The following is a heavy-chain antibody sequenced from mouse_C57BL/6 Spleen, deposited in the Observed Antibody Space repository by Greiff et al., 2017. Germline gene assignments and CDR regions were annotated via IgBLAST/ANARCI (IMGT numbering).Heavy chain of an antibody. CDR2: IDPSDSYT. CDR1: GYTFTSYW. Sequence: QVQLQQPGAELVRPGTSVKLSCKASGYTFTSYWMHWVKQRPGQGLEWIGVIDPSDSYTNYNQTFKGKATLTVDTSSSTAYMQLSSLTSEDSAVYYCARGSPDYAMDYWGQGTSVTVSS. CDR3: ARGSPDYAMDY. V-gene: IGHV1-59*01. J-gene: IGHJ4*01.